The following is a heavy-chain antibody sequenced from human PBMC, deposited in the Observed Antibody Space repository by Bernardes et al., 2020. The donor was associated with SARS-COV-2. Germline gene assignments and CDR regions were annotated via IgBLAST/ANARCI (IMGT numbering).Heavy chain of an antibody. D-gene: IGHD6-13*01. V-gene: IGHV4-34*01. CDR1: GGSFSGYY. CDR3: ARGKYSSSWYHYYYMDV. J-gene: IGHJ6*03. Sequence: SETLSLTCAVYGGSFSGYYWSWIRQPPGKGLEWIGAINHSGSTNYNPSLKSRVTISVDTSKNQFSLKLSSVTAADTAVYYCARGKYSSSWYHYYYMDVWGKGTTVTVSS. CDR2: INHSGST.